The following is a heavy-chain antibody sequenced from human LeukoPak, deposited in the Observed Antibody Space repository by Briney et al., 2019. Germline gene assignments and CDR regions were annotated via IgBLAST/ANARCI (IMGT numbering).Heavy chain of an antibody. V-gene: IGHV3-30*02. D-gene: IGHD3-10*01. CDR1: GFTFSSYG. J-gene: IGHJ4*02. Sequence: GGSLRLSCAASGFTFSSYGMHWVRQAPGKGLEWVAFIRYDGSNKYYADSVKGRSTISRDNSKNTLYLQMSSLRAEDTAVYYCAKMFPMVRGVMGGYFDYWGQGTLVIVSS. CDR2: IRYDGSNK. CDR3: AKMFPMVRGVMGGYFDY.